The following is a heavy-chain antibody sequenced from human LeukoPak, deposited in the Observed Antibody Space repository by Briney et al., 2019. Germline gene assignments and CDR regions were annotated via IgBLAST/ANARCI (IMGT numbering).Heavy chain of an antibody. J-gene: IGHJ6*03. CDR3: ARGPSITMVRGGQWYYYMDV. CDR1: GYTFTSYY. CDR2: INPSGGST. Sequence: ASVKVSCKASGYTFTSYYIHWVRQAPGQGLEWMGMINPSGGSTNYAQKFQGRVTMTRDTSTSTVYMELSSLRSEDTAVYYCARGPSITMVRGGQWYYYMDVWGKGTTVTISS. V-gene: IGHV1-46*01. D-gene: IGHD3-10*01.